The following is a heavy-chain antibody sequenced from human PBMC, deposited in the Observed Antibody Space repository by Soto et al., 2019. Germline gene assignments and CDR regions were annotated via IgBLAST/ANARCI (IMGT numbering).Heavy chain of an antibody. V-gene: IGHV3-72*01. CDR2: TRNKVNSYTT. J-gene: IGHJ5*02. Sequence: EVQLVESGGGLVQPGGSLRLSCVASGFTLSDVYMDWVRQAPGKGLEWIGRTRNKVNSYTTEYAASVKGRFTISRDDSKNSLFLQMNSLKTEDTAVYYCAGSSITTREFVSWGQGTLVTVSS. CDR3: AGSSITTREFVS. D-gene: IGHD6-6*01. CDR1: GFTLSDVY.